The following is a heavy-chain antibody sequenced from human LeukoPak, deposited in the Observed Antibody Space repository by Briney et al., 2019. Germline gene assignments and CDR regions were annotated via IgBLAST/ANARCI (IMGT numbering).Heavy chain of an antibody. Sequence: SETLSLTCTVSGGSISSSTYYWGWIRQPPGKGLEWIASMYYIGSTYYNPSLKSRVTISQDTSKNQFSLKLDSVTAADTAVYYCARVMDNGGSCYVDYWGQGTPVTVSS. D-gene: IGHD2-15*01. J-gene: IGHJ4*02. V-gene: IGHV4-39*07. CDR2: MYYIGST. CDR3: ARVMDNGGSCYVDY. CDR1: GGSISSSTYY.